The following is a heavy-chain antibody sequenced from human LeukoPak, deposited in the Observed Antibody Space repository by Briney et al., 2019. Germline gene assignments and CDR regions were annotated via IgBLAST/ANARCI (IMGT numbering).Heavy chain of an antibody. CDR1: GGSISSYY. D-gene: IGHD3-3*01. CDR3: ARGENRPYDFWNGYYSYYFDY. V-gene: IGHV4-59*01. J-gene: IGHJ4*02. Sequence: SETLSLTCTVSGGSISSYYWSWIRQPPGKGLEWIGYIYYSGSTNYNPSLKSRVTISVDTSKNQFSLKLSSVTAADTAVYYCARGENRPYDFWNGYYSYYFDYWGQGTLVTVSS. CDR2: IYYSGST.